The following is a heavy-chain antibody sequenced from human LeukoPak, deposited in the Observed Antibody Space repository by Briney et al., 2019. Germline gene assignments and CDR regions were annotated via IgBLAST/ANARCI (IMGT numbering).Heavy chain of an antibody. D-gene: IGHD3-3*01. CDR1: GYSFTSYW. Sequence: GESLQISCQGSGYSFTSYWIGWVRQMPGKGLEWTGIIYPGDSDTRYSPSFQGQVTISADKSISTAYLQWSSLKASDTAMYYCATSTNYYDFWSGYYSHFDYWGQGTLVTVSS. V-gene: IGHV5-51*01. J-gene: IGHJ4*02. CDR3: ATSTNYYDFWSGYYSHFDY. CDR2: IYPGDSDT.